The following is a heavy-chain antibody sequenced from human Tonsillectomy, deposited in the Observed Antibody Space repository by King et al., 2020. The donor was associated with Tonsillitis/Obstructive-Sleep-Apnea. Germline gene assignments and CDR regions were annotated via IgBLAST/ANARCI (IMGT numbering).Heavy chain of an antibody. CDR3: TAATIPRGGAFDI. CDR1: GFTLSKAW. V-gene: IGHV3-15*02. Sequence: VQLVESGGAFVKPGGSLRLSCAASGFTLSKAWMSWVRQAPGKGLEWVGRIKNNTDGGTADHAAPAKGRFTISRDDSETTLYLQMNSLKTEDTAVYYCTAATIPRGGAFDIWGQGTMVTISS. CDR2: IKNNTDGGTA. D-gene: IGHD2-2*02. J-gene: IGHJ3*02.